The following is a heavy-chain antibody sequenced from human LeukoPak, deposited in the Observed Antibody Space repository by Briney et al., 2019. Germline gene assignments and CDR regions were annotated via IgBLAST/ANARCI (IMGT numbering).Heavy chain of an antibody. CDR2: INPKSGGT. V-gene: IGHV1-2*02. Sequence: ASAKVSCKASGYTFSGYYIHWVRQAPGQGLEWLGWINPKSGGTNYAQKFQGRVTMTSDTPIGTAYMELSGLKSDDTAVYYCARVVLYSDSIGYYGYWGQGTLVTVSS. D-gene: IGHD3-22*01. CDR3: ARVVLYSDSIGYYGY. J-gene: IGHJ4*02. CDR1: GYTFSGYY.